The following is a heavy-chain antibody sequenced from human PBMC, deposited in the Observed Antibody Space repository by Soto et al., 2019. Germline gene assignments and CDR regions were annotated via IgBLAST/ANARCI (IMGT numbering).Heavy chain of an antibody. CDR2: ISAYNGNT. J-gene: IGHJ4*02. CDR1: GYTFTSYG. Sequence: QVQLVQSGAEVKKPGASVKVSCKASGYTFTSYGIIWVRQAPGQGLEWMGWISAYNGNTNYAQKLQGRVTMTTDTSTSTAYMELRSLRSDDTAVYYCARFFHYYGSGSLGDYWGQGTLVTVSS. D-gene: IGHD3-10*01. V-gene: IGHV1-18*01. CDR3: ARFFHYYGSGSLGDY.